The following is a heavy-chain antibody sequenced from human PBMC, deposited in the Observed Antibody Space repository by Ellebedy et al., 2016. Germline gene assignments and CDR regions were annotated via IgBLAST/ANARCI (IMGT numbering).Heavy chain of an antibody. CDR2: VFYGGST. J-gene: IGHJ5*01. CDR1: GGSVDTYY. D-gene: IGHD3-22*01. V-gene: IGHV4-59*02. Sequence: SETLSLXXTVSGGSVDTYYWTWIRQSPGKELEWIGYVFYGGSTKYNPSLRSRVTISLHTSRNQFSLRVTSVAAADTAVYYCARGLYFDSSGYYYWFDPWGQGTLVTVSS. CDR3: ARGLYFDSSGYYYWFDP.